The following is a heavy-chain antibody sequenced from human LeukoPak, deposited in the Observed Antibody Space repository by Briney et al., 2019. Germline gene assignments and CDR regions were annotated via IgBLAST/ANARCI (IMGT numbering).Heavy chain of an antibody. V-gene: IGHV3-21*01. CDR3: AKERGGTLDY. CDR1: GFTFSSYS. J-gene: IGHJ4*02. Sequence: GGSLGLSCAASGFTFSSYSMNWVRQAPGKGLEWVSSISSSSSYIYYADSVKGRFTISRDNAKNSLYLQMNSLRAEDTAVYYCAKERGGTLDYWGQGTLVTVSS. D-gene: IGHD1-1*01. CDR2: ISSSSSYI.